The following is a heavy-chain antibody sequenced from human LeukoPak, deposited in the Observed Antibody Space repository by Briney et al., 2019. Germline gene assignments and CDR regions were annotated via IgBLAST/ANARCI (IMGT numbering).Heavy chain of an antibody. V-gene: IGHV3-48*03. Sequence: GRSLRLSCAASGFTFSSYAMHWVRQAPGKGLEWVSYISSSGSTIYYADSVKGRFTIYRDNAKNSLYLQMNSLRAEDTAVYYCAELGITMIGGVWGKGTMVAVSS. D-gene: IGHD3-10*02. CDR3: AELGITMIGGV. CDR2: ISSSGSTI. J-gene: IGHJ6*04. CDR1: GFTFSSYA.